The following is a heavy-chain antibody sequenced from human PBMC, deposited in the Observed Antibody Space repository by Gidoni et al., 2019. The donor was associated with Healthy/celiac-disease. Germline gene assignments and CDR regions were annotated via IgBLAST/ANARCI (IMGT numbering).Heavy chain of an antibody. CDR3: AKISQDYGDYVARGYYYYYGMDV. CDR1: GFTFSSYG. D-gene: IGHD4-17*01. CDR2: ISYDGSNK. J-gene: IGHJ6*02. V-gene: IGHV3-30*18. Sequence: QVQLVESGGGVVQPGRSLRLSCAASGFTFSSYGMHWVRQAPGKGLEWLAVISYDGSNKYYADSVKGRFTISRDNSKNTLYLQMNSLRAEDTAVYYCAKISQDYGDYVARGYYYYYGMDVWGQGTTVTVSS.